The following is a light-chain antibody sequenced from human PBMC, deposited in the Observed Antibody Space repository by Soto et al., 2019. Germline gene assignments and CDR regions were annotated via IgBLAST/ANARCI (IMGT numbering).Light chain of an antibody. Sequence: EIVLTQSPGTLSLSPGDRATLSCRASQSVGKNYLAWYQQKPGQAPRFLMYDASIRATGIPNRFSGSGSGTDFTLTISRLEPEDFAVYYCHQYATSPRTFGGGTKVEIK. V-gene: IGKV3-20*01. CDR1: QSVGKNY. CDR2: DAS. CDR3: HQYATSPRT. J-gene: IGKJ4*01.